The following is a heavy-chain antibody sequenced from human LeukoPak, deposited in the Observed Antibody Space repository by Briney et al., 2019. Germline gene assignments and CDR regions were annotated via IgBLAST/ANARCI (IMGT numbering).Heavy chain of an antibody. CDR2: LSSSGSAF. J-gene: IGHJ4*02. CDR1: GFTFRSYE. CDR3: AKGPGATGVDY. V-gene: IGHV3-48*03. Sequence: GGSLSLSCEDSGFTFRSYEMNWVRQAPGKGLEWIAYLSSSGSAFSYADSVKGRFTISRDNSKNTLYLQMNSLRAEDTAVYYCAKGPGATGVDYWGQGTLVTVSS. D-gene: IGHD1-26*01.